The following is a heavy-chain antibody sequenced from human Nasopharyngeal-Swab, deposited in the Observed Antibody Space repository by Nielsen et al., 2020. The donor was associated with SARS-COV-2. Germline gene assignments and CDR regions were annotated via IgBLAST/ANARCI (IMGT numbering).Heavy chain of an antibody. CDR2: ISGSGGST. CDR3: AKAYFPKLLRDAFDI. CDR1: GFTLSSYA. D-gene: IGHD2-15*01. J-gene: IGHJ3*02. V-gene: IGHV3-23*01. Sequence: GESLKISCAASGFTLSSYAMSWVRQAPGKGLEWVSAISGSGGSTYCADSVKGRFTISRDNSKNTLYLQMNSLRAEDTAVYYCAKAYFPKLLRDAFDIWGQGTMVTVSS.